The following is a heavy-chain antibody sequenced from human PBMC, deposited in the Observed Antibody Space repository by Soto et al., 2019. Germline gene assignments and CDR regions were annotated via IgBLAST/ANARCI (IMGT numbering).Heavy chain of an antibody. Sequence: SETLSLTCAVYGGSFSGYYWSWIRQPPGKGLEWIGEINHSGSTNYNPSLKSRVTISVDTSKNQFSLKLSSVTAADTAVYYCARSRYYDFWRGGMDVWGQVTTVTVSS. CDR1: GGSFSGYY. V-gene: IGHV4-34*01. CDR2: INHSGST. J-gene: IGHJ6*02. D-gene: IGHD3-3*01. CDR3: ARSRYYDFWRGGMDV.